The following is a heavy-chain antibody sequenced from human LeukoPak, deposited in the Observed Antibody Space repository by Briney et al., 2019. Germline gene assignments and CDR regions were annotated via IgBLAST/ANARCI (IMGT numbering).Heavy chain of an antibody. D-gene: IGHD5-18*01. CDR1: GYTFTSYG. V-gene: IGHV1-18*01. CDR2: ISAYNGNT. CDR3: ARGVTAMNHYYGMDV. Sequence: ASVKVSCKASGYTFTSYGISWVRQAPGQGLEWMGWISAYNGNTNYAQKLQGRVTMTTDTSTSTAYMELRSLRSDDTAVYYCARGVTAMNHYYGMDVWGQGTTVTVSS. J-gene: IGHJ6*02.